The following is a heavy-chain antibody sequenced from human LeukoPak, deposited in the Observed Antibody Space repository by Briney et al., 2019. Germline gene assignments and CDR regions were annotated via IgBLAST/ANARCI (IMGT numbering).Heavy chain of an antibody. V-gene: IGHV1-8*01. CDR3: ARTAYSSSWYGLPYYYYGMDV. CDR1: GYTFTSYD. D-gene: IGHD6-13*01. Sequence: GASVKVSCKASGYTFTSYDINWVRQATGQGLEWMGWMNPNSGNTGYAQKFQGRVTMTRNTSISTAYMELSSLRSEDTAVYYCARTAYSSSWYGLPYYYYGMDVWGQGTTVTVSS. CDR2: MNPNSGNT. J-gene: IGHJ6*02.